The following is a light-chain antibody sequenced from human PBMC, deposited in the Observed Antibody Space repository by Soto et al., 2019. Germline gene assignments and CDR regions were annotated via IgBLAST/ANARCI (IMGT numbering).Light chain of an antibody. CDR1: QCISNY. J-gene: IGKJ2*01. CDR3: QKYNSAPHT. CDR2: AAS. Sequence: DIQMTQSPSSLSASVGDRVTITCRASQCISNYLAWYQQKPGKVPKLLIYAASTLQSGVPSRFSGSGSGTDFTLTISSLQPEDVATYYCQKYNSAPHTFGQGTTLEIK. V-gene: IGKV1-27*01.